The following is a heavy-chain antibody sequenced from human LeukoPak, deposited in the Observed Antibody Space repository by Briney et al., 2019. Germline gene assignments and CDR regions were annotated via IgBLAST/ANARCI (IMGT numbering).Heavy chain of an antibody. V-gene: IGHV4-59*12. J-gene: IGHJ4*02. CDR1: GGSISSYY. CDR2: IYYSGST. D-gene: IGHD3-10*01. Sequence: KPSETLSLTCTVSGGSISSYYWSWIRQPPGKGLEWIGYIYYSGSTNYNPSLKSRVTISVDTSKNQFSLKLSSVTAADTAVYYCARSQYRGTYYYPHLDYWGQGTLVTVSS. CDR3: ARSQYRGTYYYPHLDY.